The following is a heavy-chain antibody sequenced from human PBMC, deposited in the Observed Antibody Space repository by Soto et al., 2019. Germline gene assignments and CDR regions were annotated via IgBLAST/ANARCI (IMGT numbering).Heavy chain of an antibody. CDR2: IIPIFGTA. D-gene: IGHD3-22*01. CDR3: ARGYYDSSGYSGGMYCYCGMEF. V-gene: IGHV1-69*13. J-gene: IGHJ6*01. Sequence: SVKVSCKASGGTFSSYAISWVRQAPGQGLEWMGGIIPIFGTANYAQKFQGRVTITADESTSTAYRELSSLRSENTAVYYCARGYYDSSGYSGGMYCYCGMEFWGRGTTIVVSS. CDR1: GGTFSSYA.